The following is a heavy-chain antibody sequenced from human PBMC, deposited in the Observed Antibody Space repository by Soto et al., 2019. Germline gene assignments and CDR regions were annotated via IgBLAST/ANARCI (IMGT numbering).Heavy chain of an antibody. D-gene: IGHD2-8*02. V-gene: IGHV1-18*01. J-gene: IGHJ6*02. Sequence: ASVKVSCKASGYSFSNYGIAWVRQAPGQGPEWMGWISPYNGGTNYAQNVKGRVVMTTDISTNTVYLELRSLRSDDTAIYYCGRCRTDSYAMDVWGQGTTVTVS. CDR1: GYSFSNYG. CDR3: GRCRTDSYAMDV. CDR2: ISPYNGGT.